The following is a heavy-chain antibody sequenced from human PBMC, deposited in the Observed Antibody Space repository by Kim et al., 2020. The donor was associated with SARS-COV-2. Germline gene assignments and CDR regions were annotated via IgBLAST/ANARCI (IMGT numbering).Heavy chain of an antibody. Sequence: GGSLRLSCAASGFTFSASAMHWVRQASGKGLEWVGRIRSKPNNYATSYAASVTGRFTISRDDSTNTVYLQMDSLKTDDTAVYFCSRHSGKHGDRGFDNWGQGLLVTVSS. J-gene: IGHJ4*02. V-gene: IGHV3-73*01. D-gene: IGHD4-17*01. CDR1: GFTFSASA. CDR2: IRSKPNNYAT. CDR3: SRHSGKHGDRGFDN.